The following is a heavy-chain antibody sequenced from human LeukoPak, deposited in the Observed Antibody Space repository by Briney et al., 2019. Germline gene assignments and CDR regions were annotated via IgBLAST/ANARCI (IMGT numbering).Heavy chain of an antibody. V-gene: IGHV1-2*02. CDR2: IDPNSGGT. D-gene: IGHD6-6*01. J-gene: IGHJ4*02. CDR3: ATEAGHSSSRNSYYYFDY. CDR1: GYTFTGYY. Sequence: ASVKVSCKASGYTFTGYYMHWVRQAPGRGLEWMGWIDPNSGGTNYAQKFQGRITMTRVTSISTAYMELSRLTSDDTAVYYCATEAGHSSSRNSYYYFDYWGQGTLVTVSS.